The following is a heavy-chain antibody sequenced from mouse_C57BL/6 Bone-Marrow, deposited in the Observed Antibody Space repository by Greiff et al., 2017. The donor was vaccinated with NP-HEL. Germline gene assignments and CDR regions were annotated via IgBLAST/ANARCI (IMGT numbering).Heavy chain of an antibody. D-gene: IGHD1-1*01. CDR2: IDPSDSYT. CDR3: AREFLITTVVAPFDY. CDR1: GYTFTSYW. Sequence: QVQLQQPGAELVMPGASVKLSCKASGYTFTSYWMHWVKQRPGQGLEWIGEIDPSDSYTNYNQKFKGKSTLTVDKSSSTAYMLLGSLTSEDSAVYYCAREFLITTVVAPFDYWGQGTTPTVSS. J-gene: IGHJ2*01. V-gene: IGHV1-69*01.